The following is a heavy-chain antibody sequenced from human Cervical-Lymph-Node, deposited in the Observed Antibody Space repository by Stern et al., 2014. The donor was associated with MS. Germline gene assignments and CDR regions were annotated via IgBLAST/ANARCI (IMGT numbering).Heavy chain of an antibody. Sequence: EVQLVESGGGLVQPGGSLRLSCVASGFTFRSYSMNWVRQAPGKGLEWVSYISSGSSTTDYADSVKGRFTISRDNAKNSLYLQMNSLRGEDTAVYYCATLPGYTFNFWGQGTLVTVSS. CDR1: GFTFRSYS. D-gene: IGHD5-12*01. CDR2: ISSGSSTT. V-gene: IGHV3-48*01. J-gene: IGHJ4*02. CDR3: ATLPGYTFNF.